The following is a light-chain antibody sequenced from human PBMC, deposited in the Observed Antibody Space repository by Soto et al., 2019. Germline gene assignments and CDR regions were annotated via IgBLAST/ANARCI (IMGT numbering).Light chain of an antibody. J-gene: IGKJ1*01. CDR1: QGISNY. Sequence: DIQMTQSPSSLSASVGDRVTITCRASQGISNYLAWYQQKPGKVPKLLIYAAATWQSWVPYRFSGSGSGPDFTLTISSLQPEDVATYYCQKYNSAPWTFGQGTKVEIK. CDR3: QKYNSAPWT. V-gene: IGKV1-27*01. CDR2: AAA.